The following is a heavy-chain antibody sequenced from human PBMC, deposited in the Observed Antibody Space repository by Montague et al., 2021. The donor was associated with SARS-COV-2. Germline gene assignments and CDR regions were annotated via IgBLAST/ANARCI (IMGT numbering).Heavy chain of an antibody. J-gene: IGHJ4*02. CDR1: GLSLTSTGVA. CDR2: IHWDDER. CDR3: AAGWFYFDH. Sequence: PALVKPTQTLTLTCTFSGLSLTSTGVAVGWIRQPPGKALEWLALIHWDDERLYTPSLENRLTVTKDIPKKQVVLTMTDMDPVDTATYHCAAGWFYFDHWGQGIEVTVSS. D-gene: IGHD2-15*01. V-gene: IGHV2-5*02.